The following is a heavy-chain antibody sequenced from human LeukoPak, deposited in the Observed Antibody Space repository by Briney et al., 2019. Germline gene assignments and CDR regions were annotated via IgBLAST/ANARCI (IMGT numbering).Heavy chain of an antibody. Sequence: PGGSLRLSCAASGFTVSSNYMSWVRQAPGKGLEWISVIYSGGSTYYADSVKGRFTISRDNSKNTLYLQMNSLRAEDTAVYYCARPNSGSYRYAFDIWGQGTMVTVSS. D-gene: IGHD1-26*01. CDR3: ARPNSGSYRYAFDI. CDR1: GFTVSSNY. CDR2: IYSGGST. J-gene: IGHJ3*02. V-gene: IGHV3-53*01.